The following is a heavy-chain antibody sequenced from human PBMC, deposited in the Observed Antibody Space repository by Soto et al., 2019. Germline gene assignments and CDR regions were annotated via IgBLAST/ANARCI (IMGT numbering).Heavy chain of an antibody. V-gene: IGHV6-1*01. CDR2: TYYRSKWYN. CDR1: VDSVSSNSAA. Sequence: SQTLSLTCAISVDSVSSNSAAWNWIRQSPSRGLEWLGRTYYRSKWYNDYAVSVKSRITINPYTSKNQFSLQLNSVTPEDTAVYYCARASGYCISTSCYEFDWFDPWGQGTLVTVSS. CDR3: ARASGYCISTSCYEFDWFDP. J-gene: IGHJ5*02. D-gene: IGHD2-2*01.